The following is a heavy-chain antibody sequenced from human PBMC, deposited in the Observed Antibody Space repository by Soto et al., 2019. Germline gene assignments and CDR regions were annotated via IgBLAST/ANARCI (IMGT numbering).Heavy chain of an antibody. V-gene: IGHV2-5*02. Sequence: QITLKESGPTLVIPTQTLTLTCTLSGFSLSTSGVGVGWLRQPPGKALEWLGVIYRDDDKRYNPSLKTRLTITRDSSTKQVLLTMTNMDPVDTATYSCAYRQEYRSSWNPGWFDPWGQGTLVTVSS. D-gene: IGHD6-13*01. J-gene: IGHJ5*02. CDR1: GFSLSTSGVG. CDR3: AYRQEYRSSWNPGWFDP. CDR2: IYRDDDK.